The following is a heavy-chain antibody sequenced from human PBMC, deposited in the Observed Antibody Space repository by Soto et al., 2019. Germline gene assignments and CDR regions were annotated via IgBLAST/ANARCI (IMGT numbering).Heavy chain of an antibody. CDR3: VRDLAHGYTGHL. J-gene: IGHJ3*01. Sequence: PSETLSLTCSVSGAIVTSGENYWSWVRQPPGKGLEWLGYIYDSGVTSYTPALKSRVTLSLDGPNNQVSLKLRSVTAADTAVYFCVRDLAHGYTGHLWRKATLFPVSS. CDR1: GAIVTSGENY. V-gene: IGHV4-30-4*08. CDR2: IYDSGVT. D-gene: IGHD5-18*01.